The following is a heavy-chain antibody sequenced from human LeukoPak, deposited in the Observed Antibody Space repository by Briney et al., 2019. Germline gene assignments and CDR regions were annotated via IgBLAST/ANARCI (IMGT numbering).Heavy chain of an antibody. V-gene: IGHV3-48*03. CDR3: ARDGWFGDYNWFDP. CDR2: ISSSGSTI. Sequence: PTGGSLRLSCAASGFTFSSYEMNWVRQAPGKGLEWVSYISSSGSTIYYADSVKGRFTISRDNAKNSLYLQMNSLRAEDTAMYYCARDGWFGDYNWFDPWGQGTLVTVSS. J-gene: IGHJ5*02. D-gene: IGHD3-10*01. CDR1: GFTFSSYE.